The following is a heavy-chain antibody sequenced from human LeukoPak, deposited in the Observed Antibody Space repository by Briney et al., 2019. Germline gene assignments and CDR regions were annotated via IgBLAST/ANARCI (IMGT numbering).Heavy chain of an antibody. Sequence: PGGSLRLSCAASGFTFSSYGMHWVRQAPGKGLEWVAVIRYDGSNKYYADSAKGRFTISRDNSKNTLYLQMNSLRAEDTAVYYCARESYDSSGYYYYYYYGMDVWGQGTTVTVSS. D-gene: IGHD3-22*01. CDR1: GFTFSSYG. J-gene: IGHJ6*02. V-gene: IGHV3-33*01. CDR2: IRYDGSNK. CDR3: ARESYDSSGYYYYYYYGMDV.